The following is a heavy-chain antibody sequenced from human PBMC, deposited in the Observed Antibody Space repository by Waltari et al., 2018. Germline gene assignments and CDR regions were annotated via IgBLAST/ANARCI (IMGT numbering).Heavy chain of an antibody. CDR2: IYYRGST. D-gene: IGHD6-19*01. V-gene: IGHV4-59*01. CDR1: GGYISSYY. Sequence: QVQLQESGPGLVKPSETLSLTCTVSGGYISSYYWRWIRQPPGKGLEWIGYIYYRGSTNYNPSLKSRVTISVDTSKNQFSLKLSSVTAADTAVYYCARDNIAVAGKWYFDLWGRGTLVTVSS. J-gene: IGHJ2*01. CDR3: ARDNIAVAGKWYFDL.